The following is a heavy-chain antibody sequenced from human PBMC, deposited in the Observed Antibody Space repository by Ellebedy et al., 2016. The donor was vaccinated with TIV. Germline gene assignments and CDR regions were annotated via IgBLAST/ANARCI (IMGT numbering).Heavy chain of an antibody. CDR2: TNTDGITT. V-gene: IGHV3-74*01. CDR1: GFSIGDHY. Sequence: PGGSLRLSCAASGFSIGDHYIHWVRQAPGKGLVWVSYTNTDGITTNYADFVKGRFLISRDNAKNTVFLQMNSRGVEDTAVYYCTRDRPHSWFDTWGQGTLVTVSS. CDR3: TRDRPHSWFDT. J-gene: IGHJ5*02. D-gene: IGHD1-14*01.